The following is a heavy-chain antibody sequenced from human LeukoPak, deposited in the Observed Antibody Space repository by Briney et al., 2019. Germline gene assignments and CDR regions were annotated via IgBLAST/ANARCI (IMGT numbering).Heavy chain of an antibody. V-gene: IGHV3-48*02. J-gene: IGHJ4*02. CDR1: GFTFSSYS. CDR3: ARIAYYDFWSGYYTPFDY. Sequence: PGGSLRLSCAASGFTFSSYSMNWVRQAPGKGLEWVSYISSSSSTIYYADSVKGRFTISRDNAKNSLYLQMNSLRDEDTAVYYCARIAYYDFWSGYYTPFDYWGQGTLVTVSS. CDR2: ISSSSSTI. D-gene: IGHD3-3*01.